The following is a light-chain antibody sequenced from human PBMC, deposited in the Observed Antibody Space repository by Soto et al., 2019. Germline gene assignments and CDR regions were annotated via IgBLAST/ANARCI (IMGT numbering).Light chain of an antibody. J-gene: IGKJ1*01. Sequence: DIQMTQSPSSLSASVGDRVTITCRASQSISIFLNWYQQKPGKAPKLLIHDSSSLQSGVPSRFSGSGSGADFTLTISSLQTEDFASYYCLQTYLTPRTFGQGTQVEIK. V-gene: IGKV1-39*01. CDR2: DSS. CDR1: QSISIF. CDR3: LQTYLTPRT.